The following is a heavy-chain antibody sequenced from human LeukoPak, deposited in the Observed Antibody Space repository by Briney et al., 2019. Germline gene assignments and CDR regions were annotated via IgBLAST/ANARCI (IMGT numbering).Heavy chain of an antibody. CDR3: ARDIFKGTNWFDP. D-gene: IGHD2-15*01. J-gene: IGHJ5*02. CDR1: GGSISSGGYY. CDR2: IYYSGST. Sequence: SQTLSLTCTVSGGSISSGGYYWSWIRQYPGKGLEWIGYIYYSGSTYYNPSLKSRVTISVDTSNNQFSLKLSSVTAADTAVYYCARDIFKGTNWFDPWGQGTLVTVSS. V-gene: IGHV4-31*03.